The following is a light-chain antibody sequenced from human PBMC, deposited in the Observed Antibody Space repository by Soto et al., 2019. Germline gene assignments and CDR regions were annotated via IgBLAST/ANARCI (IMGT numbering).Light chain of an antibody. CDR1: HDISTH. CDR2: SAS. V-gene: IGKV1-39*01. CDR3: QHGYVAPYS. Sequence: IQMTQSPSSLSASVGDRVTITCRASHDISTHLNWYQQMPGKAPKLLIYSASTLHSGVPSRFTGSGSETDFTLTIRSLQPEDFATYYCQHGYVAPYSFGQGTKVDI. J-gene: IGKJ2*03.